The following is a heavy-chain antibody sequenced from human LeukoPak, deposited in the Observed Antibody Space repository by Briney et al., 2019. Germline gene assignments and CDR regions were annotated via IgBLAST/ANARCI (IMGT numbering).Heavy chain of an antibody. CDR1: GDSISSYS. V-gene: IGHV4-59*01. J-gene: IGHJ5*02. CDR2: IYYSGST. D-gene: IGHD3-3*01. CDR3: ARDLRFLEWLPDNWFDP. Sequence: SETLSLTCTVSGDSISSYSWSWIRQPPGKGLEWIGYIYYSGSTTYNPSLESRVTISVDTSKNQFSLKLTSVTAADTAVYYCARDLRFLEWLPDNWFDPWGQGTLVTVSS.